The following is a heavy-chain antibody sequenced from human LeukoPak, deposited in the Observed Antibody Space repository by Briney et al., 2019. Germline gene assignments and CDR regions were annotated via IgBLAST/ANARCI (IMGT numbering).Heavy chain of an antibody. D-gene: IGHD3-22*01. CDR2: LWYDGSNK. J-gene: IGHJ4*02. V-gene: IGHV3-33*01. CDR1: GFTFSSYG. CDR3: AREHYNYYDNSGSIDY. Sequence: GRSLRLFCAASGFTFSSYGMHWVRQAPGKGLEWVALLWYDGSNKYYADSVKGRFTISRDNPKNTLYLQMNSLRAEDTAVYYCAREHYNYYDNSGSIDYWGQGTLVTVSS.